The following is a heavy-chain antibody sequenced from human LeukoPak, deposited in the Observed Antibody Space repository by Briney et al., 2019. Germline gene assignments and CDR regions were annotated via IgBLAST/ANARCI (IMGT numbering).Heavy chain of an antibody. V-gene: IGHV3-30*18. CDR1: GFTFSTYG. Sequence: GRSLRLSCAASGFTFSTYGMHWVRQAPGKGLEWVALISYDGGNKYYADSVKGRFTISRDNSKNTLYLQMNSLRAEDTAVYYCAKRSSQYFDCWGQGTLVTVSS. J-gene: IGHJ4*02. CDR2: ISYDGGNK. CDR3: AKRSSQYFDC.